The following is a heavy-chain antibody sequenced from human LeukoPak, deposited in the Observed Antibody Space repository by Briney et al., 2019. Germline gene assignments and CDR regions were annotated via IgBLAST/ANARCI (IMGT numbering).Heavy chain of an antibody. J-gene: IGHJ4*02. CDR3: ARDVIVATIPLFDY. CDR1: GYTFTSYA. Sequence: ASVKVSCKASGYTFTSYAMNWVRQAPGQGLEWMGWINTNTGNPTYAQGFTGRFVFSLDTSVSTAYLQISSLKAEDTAVYYCARDVIVATIPLFDYWGQGTLVTVSS. V-gene: IGHV7-4-1*02. D-gene: IGHD5-12*01. CDR2: INTNTGNP.